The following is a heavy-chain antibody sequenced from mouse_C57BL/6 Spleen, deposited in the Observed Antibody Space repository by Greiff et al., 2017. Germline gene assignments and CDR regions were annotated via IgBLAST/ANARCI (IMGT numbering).Heavy chain of an antibody. Sequence: VQLQQPGAELVKPGASVKLSCKASGYTFTSYWMQWVKQRPGQGLEWIGEIDPSDSYTNYTQKFKGKATLPVDTSASTAYMQLSSLTSEDSAVYYCARKKANWGFDYWGQGTTLTVSS. V-gene: IGHV1-50*01. D-gene: IGHD4-1*01. CDR2: IDPSDSYT. CDR3: ARKKANWGFDY. CDR1: GYTFTSYW. J-gene: IGHJ2*01.